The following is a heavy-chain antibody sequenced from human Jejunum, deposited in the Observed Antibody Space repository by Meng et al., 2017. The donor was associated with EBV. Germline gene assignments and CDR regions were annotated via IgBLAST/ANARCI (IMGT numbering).Heavy chain of an antibody. CDR3: AKRMPGTGFDY. J-gene: IGHJ4*02. CDR1: GYSMSNSNW. CDR2: IYYTGTT. Sequence: QGPVEESGPGLVKTADTLILTCAGSGYSMSNSNWWGWIRPPPGKRLEWIGYIYYTGTTYYNPSLKSRVTMSIDTSKNHFSLKLTSVTTMDTAVYYCAKRMPGTGFDYWGQGTLVTVSS. D-gene: IGHD1-1*01. V-gene: IGHV4-28*01.